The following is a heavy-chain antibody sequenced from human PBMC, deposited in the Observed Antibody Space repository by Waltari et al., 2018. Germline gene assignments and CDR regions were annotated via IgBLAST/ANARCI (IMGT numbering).Heavy chain of an antibody. CDR1: GFNFTSSA. CDR2: IVVGSGNT. CDR3: AASSEGGYELFDY. Sequence: QMQLVQSGPEVKKPGTSVKVSCKASGFNFTSSAVPWVRQARGQRLEWIGWIVVGSGNTNYAQKFQERVTITRDMSTSTAYMELSSLRSEDTAVYYCAASSEGGYELFDYWGQGTLVTVSS. V-gene: IGHV1-58*01. J-gene: IGHJ4*02. D-gene: IGHD5-12*01.